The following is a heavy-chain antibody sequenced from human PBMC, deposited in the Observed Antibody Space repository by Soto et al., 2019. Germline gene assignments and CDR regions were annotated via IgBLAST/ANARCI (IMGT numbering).Heavy chain of an antibody. J-gene: IGHJ6*02. D-gene: IGHD2-21*01. CDR2: INPSGGST. CDR3: ARDTVVPFSYGMDV. V-gene: IGHV1-46*01. Sequence: ASVKVSCKASGYTFTSYYIHWVRQAPGQGLEWMGIINPSGGSTSYAQKFQGRLTMTRVTSTSTVYMELSSLRSEDTAVYYCARDTVVPFSYGMDVWGQGTTVTVSS. CDR1: GYTFTSYY.